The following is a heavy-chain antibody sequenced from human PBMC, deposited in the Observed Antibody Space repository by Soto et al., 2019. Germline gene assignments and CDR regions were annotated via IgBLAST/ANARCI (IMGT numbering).Heavy chain of an antibody. D-gene: IGHD4-17*01. J-gene: IGHJ5*02. CDR2: TYYRSKWYY. V-gene: IGHV6-1*01. CDR3: ARGVTKITHNWFDP. CDR1: GDSVSSNTAA. Sequence: SQTLSLTCAISGDSVSSNTAAWNWIRQSPSRGLEWLGRTYYRSKWYYDYAVSVKSRITISPDTSKNQFSLQLNSVTPEDTAVYYCARGVTKITHNWFDPCGQGTLVTVSS.